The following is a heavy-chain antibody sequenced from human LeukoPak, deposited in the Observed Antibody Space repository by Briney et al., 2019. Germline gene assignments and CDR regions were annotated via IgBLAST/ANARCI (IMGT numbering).Heavy chain of an antibody. CDR3: ARDYTPDYDFWSGYYYFDY. V-gene: IGHV4-4*07. D-gene: IGHD3-3*01. Sequence: SETLSLTCTVSGGSISSYYWSWIRQPAGKGLEWIGRIYTSGSTNYNPSLKSRVTMSVDTSKNQFSLKLSSVTAADTAVYYCARDYTPDYDFWSGYYYFDYWGQGTLVTVSS. CDR1: GGSISSYY. J-gene: IGHJ4*02. CDR2: IYTSGST.